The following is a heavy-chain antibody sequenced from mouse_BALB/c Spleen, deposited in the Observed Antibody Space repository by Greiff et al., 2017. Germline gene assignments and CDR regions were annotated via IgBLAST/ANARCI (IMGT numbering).Heavy chain of an antibody. CDR3: ARGGDLDY. CDR2: IWGDGST. V-gene: IGHV2-6-7*01. D-gene: IGHD3-3*01. J-gene: IGHJ2*01. Sequence: VKLQESGPGLVAPSQSRSITCTVSGFSLTGFGVNWVRQPPGKGLEWLGMIWGDGSTDYNSALKSRLSISKNNSKSQVILKMNSLQTDDTARYYCARGGDLDYWGQGTTLTVSS. CDR1: GFSLTGFG.